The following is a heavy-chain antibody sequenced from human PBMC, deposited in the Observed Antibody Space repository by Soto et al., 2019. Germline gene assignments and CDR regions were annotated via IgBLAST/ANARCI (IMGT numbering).Heavy chain of an antibody. V-gene: IGHV1-69*13. CDR2: IIPIFGTA. CDR1: GGTFSSYA. CDR3: ARDHGIGPTIAAPPEQAYGMDV. J-gene: IGHJ6*02. Sequence: SVKVSCKASGGTFSSYAISWVRQAPGQGLEWMGGIIPIFGTANYAQKFQGRVTIAADESTSTAYMELSSLRSEDTAVYYCARDHGIGPTIAAPPEQAYGMDVWGQGTTVTVSS. D-gene: IGHD6-6*01.